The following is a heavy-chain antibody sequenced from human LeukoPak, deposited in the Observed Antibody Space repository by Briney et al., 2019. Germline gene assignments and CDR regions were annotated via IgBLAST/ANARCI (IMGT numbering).Heavy chain of an antibody. CDR2: IIPIFGTA. Sequence: SVKVSCKASGGTFISYAISWVRQAPGQGLEWMGGIIPIFGTANYAQKFQGRVTITADKSTSTAYMELSSLRSEDTAVYYCAALDYYGSGRSYDAFDIWGQGTMVTVSP. V-gene: IGHV1-69*06. J-gene: IGHJ3*02. CDR3: AALDYYGSGRSYDAFDI. CDR1: GGTFISYA. D-gene: IGHD3-10*01.